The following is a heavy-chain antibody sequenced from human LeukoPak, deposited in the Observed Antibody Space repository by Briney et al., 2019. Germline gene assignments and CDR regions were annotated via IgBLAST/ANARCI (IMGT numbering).Heavy chain of an antibody. V-gene: IGHV4-34*01. CDR2: INHSGST. Sequence: SETLSLTCAVYGGSFSGYYWSWIRQPPGKGLEWIGEINHSGSTNYNPSLKSRVTISVDTSKNQFSLKLSSVTAADTAVYYCASLPRHYYGSGSYQGPSFFDYWGQGTLVTVSS. CDR3: ASLPRHYYGSGSYQGPSFFDY. J-gene: IGHJ4*02. CDR1: GGSFSGYY. D-gene: IGHD3-10*01.